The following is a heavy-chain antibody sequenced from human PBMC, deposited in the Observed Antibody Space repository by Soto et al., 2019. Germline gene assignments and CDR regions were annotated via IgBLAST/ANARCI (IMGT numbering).Heavy chain of an antibody. Sequence: QVQLQESGPGLMKPSQTLSLTCSVSGGSITSGGFFWSWVRQDPGEGLELIAYIYYSGYTYYHPSLKSRLSISMDTSKNQFSLKLSSVTAAGTAVYYCARGSSPHYGMDVWGQGTTVTVSS. V-gene: IGHV4-31*03. CDR2: IYYSGYT. CDR3: ARGSSPHYGMDV. D-gene: IGHD6-6*01. CDR1: GGSITSGGFF. J-gene: IGHJ6*02.